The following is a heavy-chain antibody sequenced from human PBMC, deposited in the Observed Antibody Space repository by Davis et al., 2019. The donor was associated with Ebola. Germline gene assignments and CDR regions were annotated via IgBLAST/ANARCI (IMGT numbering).Heavy chain of an antibody. CDR3: AREEIVVVVAATYYYYGMDV. CDR2: INPSGGST. J-gene: IGHJ6*02. Sequence: AASVKVSCRASGYTFTSYYMHWVRQAPGQGLEWMGIINPSGGSTSYAQKFQGRVTMTRDTSTSTVYRELSSLRSEDTAVYYCAREEIVVVVAATYYYYGMDVWGQGTTVTVSS. CDR1: GYTFTSYY. D-gene: IGHD2-15*01. V-gene: IGHV1-46*03.